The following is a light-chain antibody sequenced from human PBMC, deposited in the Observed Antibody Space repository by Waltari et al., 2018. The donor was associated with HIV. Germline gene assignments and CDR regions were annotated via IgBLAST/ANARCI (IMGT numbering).Light chain of an antibody. CDR3: SSYTSNITRV. CDR1: SSHVGGYNY. J-gene: IGLJ3*02. V-gene: IGLV2-14*01. Sequence: QSALTQPASVSGSPGQSITISCTGTSSHVGGYNYVSWYQQHPGKAPTLMIYDVSNRPSGVCNRFSGATSGNTAFLTISGLQAEDEADYYCSSYTSNITRVFGGGTKLTVL. CDR2: DVS.